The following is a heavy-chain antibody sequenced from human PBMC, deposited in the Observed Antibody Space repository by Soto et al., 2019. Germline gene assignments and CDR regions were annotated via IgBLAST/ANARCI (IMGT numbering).Heavy chain of an antibody. V-gene: IGHV3-23*01. CDR2: ISSSGGST. Sequence: GGSLRLSCAASGFTFSSYAMSWVRQAPGKGLEWVSAISSSGGSTYYADSVKGRFTISRDNSKNTLYLQMNSLRAEDTAVYYCAKDGIAAAAYNWFDPWGQGTLVTVSS. D-gene: IGHD6-13*01. CDR1: GFTFSSYA. J-gene: IGHJ5*02. CDR3: AKDGIAAAAYNWFDP.